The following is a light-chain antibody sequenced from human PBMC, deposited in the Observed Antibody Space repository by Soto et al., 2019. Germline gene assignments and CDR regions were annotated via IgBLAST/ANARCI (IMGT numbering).Light chain of an antibody. CDR3: QQYGSSPPIT. Sequence: EIVMTQSPATLSVSPGERATLSCMASQSVSSNLAWYQQKPGQAPRLLIYGASSRATGIPDRFSGSGSGTDFTLTISRLEPEDFAVYYCQQYGSSPPITFGQGTRLEI. V-gene: IGKV3-20*01. CDR1: QSVSSN. J-gene: IGKJ5*01. CDR2: GAS.